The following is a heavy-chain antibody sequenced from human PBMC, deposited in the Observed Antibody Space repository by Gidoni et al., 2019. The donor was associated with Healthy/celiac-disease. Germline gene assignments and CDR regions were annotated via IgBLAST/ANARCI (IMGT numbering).Heavy chain of an antibody. CDR1: RFALSTSGVG. J-gene: IGHJ5*02. D-gene: IGHD4-17*01. CDR3: AHGLYGDYFDP. Sequence: MSSKESGHPLLRQTKTLNLISPLPRFALSTSGVGVGWIRQPPGKALDWLAIIYWNDDKRYSPSLKSRLTITEHTSKNQVDLTMTNMDPVDTATYYWAHGLYGDYFDPWGQGTLVTVSS. CDR2: IYWNDDK. V-gene: IGHV2-5*01.